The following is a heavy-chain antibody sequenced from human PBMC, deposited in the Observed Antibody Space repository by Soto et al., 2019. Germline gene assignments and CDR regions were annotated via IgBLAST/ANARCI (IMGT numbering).Heavy chain of an antibody. CDR2: IYYSGST. D-gene: IGHD3-16*02. V-gene: IGHV4-59*01. CDR1: GGSISSYY. CDR3: ARGGGYDYVWGSYQNFDY. Sequence: SETLSLTCTFSGGSISSYYWSLIRQPPGKGLEWIGYIYYSGSTNYNPSLKSRVTISVDTSKNQFSLKLSSVTAADTAVYYCARGGGYDYVWGSYQNFDYWGQGTLVTVSS. J-gene: IGHJ4*02.